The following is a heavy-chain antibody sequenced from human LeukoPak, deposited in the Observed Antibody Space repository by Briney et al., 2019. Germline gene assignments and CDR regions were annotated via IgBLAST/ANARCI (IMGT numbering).Heavy chain of an antibody. D-gene: IGHD3-22*01. Sequence: GGSLRLSCAASGFTFSSYAMSWVRQAPGKGLEWVSSVTGSSASTYYADSVKGRFTISRDNSKNTLYLQMNSLRAEDTAVYFCAKLDYYDTHWGQGTLVTVSS. CDR3: AKLDYYDTH. CDR2: VTGSSAST. V-gene: IGHV3-23*01. CDR1: GFTFSSYA. J-gene: IGHJ4*02.